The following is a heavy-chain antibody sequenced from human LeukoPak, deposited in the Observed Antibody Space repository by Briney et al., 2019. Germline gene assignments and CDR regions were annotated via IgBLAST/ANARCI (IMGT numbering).Heavy chain of an antibody. Sequence: SETLSLTCTVSGGSIRNYYWSWIRQPPGKGLEWIGYIYYSGSTNYNPSLKSRVTISVDTSKNQFSLKLSSVTAADTAVYYCARGQQDSSGWYLDYYYYMDVWGKGTTVTISS. J-gene: IGHJ6*03. CDR3: ARGQQDSSGWYLDYYYYMDV. V-gene: IGHV4-59*01. CDR2: IYYSGST. CDR1: GGSIRNYY. D-gene: IGHD6-19*01.